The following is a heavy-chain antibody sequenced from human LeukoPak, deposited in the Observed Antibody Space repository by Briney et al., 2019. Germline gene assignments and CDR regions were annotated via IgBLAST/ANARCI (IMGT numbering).Heavy chain of an antibody. Sequence: PSETLSLTCTVSGGSISGYYWSWIQQPAGKGLEWIGRIFTSGSTNYNPSLSSRIIMSVDTSKNQFSLKLSSVTAADTAVYYCARRPDYGDYDKAFDIWGQGTMVTVSS. CDR1: GGSISGYY. CDR3: ARRPDYGDYDKAFDI. J-gene: IGHJ3*02. D-gene: IGHD4-17*01. V-gene: IGHV4-4*07. CDR2: IFTSGST.